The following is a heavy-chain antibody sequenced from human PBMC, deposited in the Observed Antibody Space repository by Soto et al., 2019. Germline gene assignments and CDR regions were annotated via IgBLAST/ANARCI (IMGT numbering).Heavy chain of an antibody. Sequence: QITLKESGPALVNPTQTLTLTCTFSGFSLATTGVGVGWIRQPPGKALECLALIYWDDDKRYNPSLRSRLTITKDISKKQVVLSMTNMDPVDTATYYCAHRRGGHNWYDGDFDYWCQGTLITVSS. J-gene: IGHJ4*02. D-gene: IGHD1-1*01. V-gene: IGHV2-5*02. CDR1: GFSLATTGVG. CDR3: AHRRGGHNWYDGDFDY. CDR2: IYWDDDK.